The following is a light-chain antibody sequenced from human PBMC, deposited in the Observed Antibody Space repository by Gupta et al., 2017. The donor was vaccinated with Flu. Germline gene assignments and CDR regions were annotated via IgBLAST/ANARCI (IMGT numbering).Light chain of an antibody. J-gene: IGKJ4*01. Sequence: EVVLTQSPATLSLSPGERATLACRASHTVGSCLAWYQKKPGQAPMLLIYDASNRAMGIIAIFRGSGVGTDGTLIISSRDPDDFAVYYCQQRTNCHLSPTFGGGTKVEIK. V-gene: IGKV3-11*01. CDR3: QQRTNCHLSPT. CDR1: HTVGSC. CDR2: DAS.